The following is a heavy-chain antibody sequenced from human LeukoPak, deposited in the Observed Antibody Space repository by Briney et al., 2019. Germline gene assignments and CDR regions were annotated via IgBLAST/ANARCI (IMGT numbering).Heavy chain of an antibody. CDR2: ICGHGISI. V-gene: IGHV3-23*01. Sequence: GGSLRLSREASGFTFSNYAMSWVRQAPGKGLEWVSGICGHGISIYYADSVKGRFTISRDKSKSTLYLVMNSLRAEDTAVYYCAKEDGNYGSGSYYYFDYWGQGTLVTVSS. CDR1: GFTFSNYA. CDR3: AKEDGNYGSGSYYYFDY. J-gene: IGHJ4*02. D-gene: IGHD3-10*01.